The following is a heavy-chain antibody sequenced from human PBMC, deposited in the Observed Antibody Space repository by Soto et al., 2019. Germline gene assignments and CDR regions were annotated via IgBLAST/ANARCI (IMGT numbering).Heavy chain of an antibody. J-gene: IGHJ4*02. CDR2: ISYDGSNK. CDR1: GFTFSSYA. Sequence: PGGSLRLSCAASGFTFSSYAMHWVRQAPGKGLEWVAVISYDGSNKYYADSVKGRFTISRDNSKNTLYLQMNSLRAEDTAVYYCARDSSFERWGQGTLVTVSS. CDR3: ARDSSFER. D-gene: IGHD2-2*01. V-gene: IGHV3-30-3*01.